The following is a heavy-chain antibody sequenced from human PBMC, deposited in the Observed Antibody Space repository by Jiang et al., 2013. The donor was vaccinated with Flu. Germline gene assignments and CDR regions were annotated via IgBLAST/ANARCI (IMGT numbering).Heavy chain of an antibody. D-gene: IGHD3-9*01. CDR2: VRYDGTNK. J-gene: IGHJ6*02. Sequence: QLLESGGGVVQPGGSLRLSCAASGFTFSSYGMHWVRQAPGKGLEWVAFVRYDGTNKYYAASVKGRFTISRDSSKNNLYLQMNRLRAEDTAVYYCAKDWWRDYYDILTGNVGSFGMDVWGQGTTVTVSS. V-gene: IGHV3-30*02. CDR1: GFTFSSYG. CDR3: AKDWWRDYYDILTGNVGSFGMDV.